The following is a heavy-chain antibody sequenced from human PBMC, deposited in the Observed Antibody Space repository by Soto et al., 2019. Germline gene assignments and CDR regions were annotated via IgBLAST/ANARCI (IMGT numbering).Heavy chain of an antibody. V-gene: IGHV4-59*03. D-gene: IGHD6-19*01. CDR3: AGGRQWLAFDY. Sequence: PSETLSLTCTVSGGSISSFYGSWIRQAPGKGLEYIGCLFNSGTTNYSPSLRSRVTIAEDTSKNQVSLKLSSMTAADTAVYYCAGGRQWLAFDYWGQGALVTVSS. CDR2: LFNSGTT. J-gene: IGHJ4*02. CDR1: GGSISSFY.